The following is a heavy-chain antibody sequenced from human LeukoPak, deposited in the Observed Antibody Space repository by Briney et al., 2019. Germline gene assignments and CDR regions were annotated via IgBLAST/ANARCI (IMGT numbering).Heavy chain of an antibody. CDR3: ARDRGYSSFDY. D-gene: IGHD3-22*01. CDR1: RFTVSSNY. J-gene: IGHJ4*02. CDR2: IYSGGST. V-gene: IGHV3-53*01. Sequence: GGSLRLSCAASRFTVSSNYMSWVRQAPGKGLEWVSVIYSGGSTYYADSVKGRFTISRDNSKNTLYLQMNSLRAEDTAVYYCARDRGYSSFDYWGQGTLVTVSA.